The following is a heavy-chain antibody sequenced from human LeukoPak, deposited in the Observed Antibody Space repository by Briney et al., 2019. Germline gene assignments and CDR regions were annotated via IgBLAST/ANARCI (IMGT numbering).Heavy chain of an antibody. V-gene: IGHV1-69*01. J-gene: IGHJ6*03. CDR2: IIPIFGTA. CDR1: GGTFSSYA. D-gene: IGHD3-3*01. Sequence: ASVKVSCKASGGTFSSYAISWVRQAPGQGLEWMGGIIPIFGTANYAQKFQGRVTITADESTSTAYMELSSLRSEDTAVYYCARDRITRRLEWLFDGRYYYYYMDVWGKGTTVTVSS. CDR3: ARDRITRRLEWLFDGRYYYYYMDV.